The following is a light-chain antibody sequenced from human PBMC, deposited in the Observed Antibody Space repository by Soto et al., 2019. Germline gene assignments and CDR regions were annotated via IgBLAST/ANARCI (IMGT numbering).Light chain of an antibody. CDR3: GTWDSSLSAVV. V-gene: IGLV1-51*01. CDR1: SSNIGNNY. J-gene: IGLJ2*01. Sequence: QSVLTQPPSVSAAPGQKVTISCSGSSSNIGNNYVSWYQQLPGTAPKLLIYDNDKRPSGIPGPFSGSKSGTSATLGITGLQTGDEADYYCGTWDSSLSAVVFGGGTKLTVL. CDR2: DND.